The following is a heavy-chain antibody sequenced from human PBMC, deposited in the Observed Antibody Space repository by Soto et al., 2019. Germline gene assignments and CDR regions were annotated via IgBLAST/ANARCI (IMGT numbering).Heavy chain of an antibody. J-gene: IGHJ6*04. CDR1: GCTFSSYA. D-gene: IGHD3-3*01. V-gene: IGHV3-23*01. Sequence: GSRIFSCAPSGCTFSSYAISWVRQAPGKGLEWVSAISGSGGSTYYADSVKGRFTISRDNSKNTLYLKMNSLRAEDTAVYYCAKGVTIFGEAYGMDVWGKGTTLTVS. CDR3: AKGVTIFGEAYGMDV. CDR2: ISGSGGST.